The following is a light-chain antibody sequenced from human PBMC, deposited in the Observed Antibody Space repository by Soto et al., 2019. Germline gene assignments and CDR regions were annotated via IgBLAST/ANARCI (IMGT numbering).Light chain of an antibody. V-gene: IGLV2-14*01. CDR3: TSYTNTDTRV. Sequence: QSALTQPASVSGSPGQSITISCAGSSSDVGGYNYVSWYQQHPDKAPKLMIYEVINRPSGVSNRFSGSKSGNTASLTISGLQAEDEADYYCTSYTNTDTRVFGGGTKLTVL. CDR1: SSDVGGYNY. CDR2: EVI. J-gene: IGLJ3*02.